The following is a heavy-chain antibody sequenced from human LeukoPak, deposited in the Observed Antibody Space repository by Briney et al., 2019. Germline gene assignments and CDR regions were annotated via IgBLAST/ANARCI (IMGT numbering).Heavy chain of an antibody. D-gene: IGHD5-24*01. CDR1: GHIFTGHY. V-gene: IGHV1-2*06. J-gene: IGHJ3*02. CDR2: INPKTGGT. CDR3: ARVGDGLNDAFDI. Sequence: GASVKVSCKASGHIFTGHYMNWVRQVPGQGLEWMGRINPKTGGTNYAQNFQGRVTMTRDTSISTTYMEPSRLRPDDTAVYYCARVGDGLNDAFDIWGQGTMVTVSS.